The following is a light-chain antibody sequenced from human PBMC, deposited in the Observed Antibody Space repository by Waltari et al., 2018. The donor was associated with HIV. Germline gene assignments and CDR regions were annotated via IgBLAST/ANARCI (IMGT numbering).Light chain of an antibody. CDR3: QAWDSSTYV. Sequence: SYELTQPSSVSVSPGQTASITCPGDKLGDTYACWYQQKPGQSPVLVIYQDSKRPSGIPERFSGSNSGNTATLTISGTQAMDEADYYCQAWDSSTYVFGTGTKVTVL. CDR2: QDS. V-gene: IGLV3-1*01. CDR1: KLGDTY. J-gene: IGLJ1*01.